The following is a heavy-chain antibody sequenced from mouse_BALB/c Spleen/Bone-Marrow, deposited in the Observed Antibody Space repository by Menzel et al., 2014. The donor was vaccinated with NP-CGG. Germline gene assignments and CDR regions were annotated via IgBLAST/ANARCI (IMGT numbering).Heavy chain of an antibody. CDR1: GFNIKDTY. CDR2: IDPANGNT. V-gene: IGHV14-3*02. D-gene: IGHD1-2*01. J-gene: IGHJ2*01. Sequence: EVMLVESGAELVKPGASVKLSCTASGFNIKDTYMRWVKQRPEQGLEWIGRIDPANGNTKYDPKFQGKATITADTSSNTAYLQLSSLTSEDTAVYYCARTAPENFDYWGQGTTLTVSS. CDR3: ARTAPENFDY.